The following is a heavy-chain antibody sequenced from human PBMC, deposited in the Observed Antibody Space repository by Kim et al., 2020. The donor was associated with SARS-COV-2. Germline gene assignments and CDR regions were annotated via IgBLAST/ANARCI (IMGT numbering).Heavy chain of an antibody. CDR3: ATDDEGQLPESHAYDM. Sequence: DSVKGRITISRDNSKNALYLQMNSLKAEATAVYFCATDDEGQLPESHAYDMWGQGTKVTVSS. D-gene: IGHD2-2*01. J-gene: IGHJ3*02. V-gene: IGHV3-33*03.